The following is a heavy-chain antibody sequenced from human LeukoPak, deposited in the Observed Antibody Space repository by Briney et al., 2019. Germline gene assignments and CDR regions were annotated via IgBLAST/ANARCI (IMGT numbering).Heavy chain of an antibody. Sequence: GGSLRLSCAASGFTFSSYAMHWVRQAPGKGLEYVSGINSNGGSTYYANSVKGRFTVSRDNSKNTLYLQMGSLRAEDTAVYYCAKPPPMTTVTTGNDFDYWGQGTLVTVSS. J-gene: IGHJ4*02. V-gene: IGHV3-64*01. CDR1: GFTFSSYA. D-gene: IGHD4-17*01. CDR2: INSNGGST. CDR3: AKPPPMTTVTTGNDFDY.